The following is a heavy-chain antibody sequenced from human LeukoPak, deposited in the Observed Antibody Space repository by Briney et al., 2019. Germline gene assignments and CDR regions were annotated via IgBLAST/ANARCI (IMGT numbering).Heavy chain of an antibody. CDR1: GGSISSSSYY. J-gene: IGHJ4*02. CDR2: IYYSGST. Sequence: SETLSLTCTVSGGSISSSSYYWGWIRQPPGKGREWIVSIYYSGSTYYNPSLKSRVTISVDTSKNQFSLNLSSVTAADTAVYYCAPYGSSTSCYGEGDYWGQGTLVTVS. CDR3: APYGSSTSCYGEGDY. D-gene: IGHD2-2*01. V-gene: IGHV4-39*01.